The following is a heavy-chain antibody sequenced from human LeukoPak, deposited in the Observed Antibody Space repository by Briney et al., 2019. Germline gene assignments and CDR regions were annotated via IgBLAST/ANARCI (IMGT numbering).Heavy chain of an antibody. CDR1: GGSIRSSYYY. J-gene: IGHJ6*02. CDR2: IYDSGST. CDR3: ARGGALRFLHYYYGMDV. D-gene: IGHD3-3*01. V-gene: IGHV4-39*07. Sequence: PSETLSLTCTVSGGSIRSSYYYWGWIRQPPGKGLEWIGSIYDSGSTYYNPSLKSRVTISVDTSKNQFSLKLSSVTAADTAVYYCARGGALRFLHYYYGMDVWGQGTTVTVSS.